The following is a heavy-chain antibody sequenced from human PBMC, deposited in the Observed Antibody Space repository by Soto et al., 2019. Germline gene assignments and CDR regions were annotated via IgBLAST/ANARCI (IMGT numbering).Heavy chain of an antibody. Sequence: EVQLVESGGGLVQPGGSLRLSCAASGFTFSSSAMHWVRQAPGEGLGYVSCISSDGNRRYYADSVRARLTISRDNSKSTLFLRVYSLRDDDMAVYFCARTSCDFDYGVLCYYVDHWVQGALVTVSS. CDR3: ARTSCDFDYGVLCYYVDH. CDR1: GFTFSSSA. V-gene: IGHV3-64*07. J-gene: IGHJ4*02. CDR2: ISSDGNRR. D-gene: IGHD4-17*01.